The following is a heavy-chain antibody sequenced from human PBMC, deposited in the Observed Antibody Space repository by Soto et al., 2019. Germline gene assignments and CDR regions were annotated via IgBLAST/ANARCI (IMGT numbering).Heavy chain of an antibody. CDR1: GFTFSSYS. J-gene: IGHJ6*02. Sequence: LRLSFAASGFTFSSYSMNWVRQAPGKGLEWVSSISSSSSYIYYADSVKGRFTISRDNAKNSLYLQMNSLRAEDTAVYYCARELRKYYYYGMDVWGQGTTVTVSS. V-gene: IGHV3-21*01. CDR2: ISSSSSYI. D-gene: IGHD4-17*01. CDR3: ARELRKYYYYGMDV.